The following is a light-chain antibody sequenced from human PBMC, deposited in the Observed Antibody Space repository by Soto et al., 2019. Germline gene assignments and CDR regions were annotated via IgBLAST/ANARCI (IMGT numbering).Light chain of an antibody. CDR3: QVWDSRSDHVV. CDR2: DDS. V-gene: IGLV3-21*02. CDR1: NIGSKS. J-gene: IGLJ2*01. Sequence: YELTQPPSVSVAPGQTARITCGGNNIGSKSVHWYQQKPGQAPVLVVYDDSERPSGIPERFSGSNSGNTATLTISRVEAGDEADYYCQVWDSRSDHVVFGGGTKLTVL.